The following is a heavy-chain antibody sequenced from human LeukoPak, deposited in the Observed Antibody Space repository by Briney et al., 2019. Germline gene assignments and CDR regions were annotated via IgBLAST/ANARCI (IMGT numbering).Heavy chain of an antibody. V-gene: IGHV4-39*01. CDR1: GGSISSSIYF. J-gene: IGHJ6*03. CDR3: ARRYSSSPYYYYYMDV. Sequence: PSETLSLTCTVSGGSISSSIYFWGWIRPPPGKGLEWIGSIYYSGSTYHDPSLKSRVTVSLDTSKNQFSLKLSSVTATDTAVYYCARRYSSSPYYYYYMDVWGKGTTVTISS. CDR2: IYYSGST. D-gene: IGHD6-13*01.